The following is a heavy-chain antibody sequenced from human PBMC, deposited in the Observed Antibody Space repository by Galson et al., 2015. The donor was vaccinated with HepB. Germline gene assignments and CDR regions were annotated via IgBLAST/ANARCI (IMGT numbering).Heavy chain of an antibody. Sequence: SVKVSCKASGGTFSSYTISWVRQAPGQGLEWMGRIIPILGIANYAQKFQGRVTITADKSTSTAYMELSSMRSEDTAVYYCASARGSMGSSWPEFDPWGQGTLVTVSS. CDR1: GGTFSSYT. CDR2: IIPILGIA. D-gene: IGHD6-13*01. J-gene: IGHJ5*02. V-gene: IGHV1-69*02. CDR3: ASARGSMGSSWPEFDP.